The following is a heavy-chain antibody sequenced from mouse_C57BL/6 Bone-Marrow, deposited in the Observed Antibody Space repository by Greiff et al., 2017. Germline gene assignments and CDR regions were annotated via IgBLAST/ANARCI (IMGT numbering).Heavy chain of an antibody. CDR3: VYDYDGYAMDY. J-gene: IGHJ4*01. D-gene: IGHD2-4*01. V-gene: IGHV1-64*01. Sequence: VQLQQPGAELVKPGASVKLSCKASGYTFTSYWMHWVKQRPGQGLEWIGMIHTNCGSTNYNEKFKSKATLPVDKSARTTYMQLSSLTSEDSAVYYCVYDYDGYAMDYWGQGTSVTVSS. CDR2: IHTNCGST. CDR1: GYTFTSYW.